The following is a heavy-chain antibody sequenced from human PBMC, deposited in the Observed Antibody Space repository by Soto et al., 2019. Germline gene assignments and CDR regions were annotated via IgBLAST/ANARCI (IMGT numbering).Heavy chain of an antibody. Sequence: EVQLVESGGGLIQPGGSLRLSCAASGFTVSNNYMRWVRQAPGQGLEWVSLIYSGGSTHYADSVKGRFTISRDNSKNTLYLQMNSLRVEDTAVYYCARDPPGIAASGGGGWGQGTLVTVSS. J-gene: IGHJ4*02. CDR3: ARDPPGIAASGGGG. V-gene: IGHV3-53*01. D-gene: IGHD6-13*01. CDR2: IYSGGST. CDR1: GFTVSNNY.